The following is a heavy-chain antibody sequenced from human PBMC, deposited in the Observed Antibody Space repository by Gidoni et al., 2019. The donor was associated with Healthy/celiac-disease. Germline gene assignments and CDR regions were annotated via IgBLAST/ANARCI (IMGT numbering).Heavy chain of an antibody. J-gene: IGHJ4*02. CDR1: GGSISSYY. CDR2: IYYSGST. Sequence: QVQLQESGPGLVKPSETLSLTCTVSGGSISSYYWSWIRQPPGKGLEWIGYIYYSGSTNYNPSLKSRVTISVDTSKNQFSLKLSSVTAADTAVYYCARDRHGASYFDDWGQGTLVTVSS. CDR3: ARDRHGASYFDD. V-gene: IGHV4-59*01. D-gene: IGHD3-16*01.